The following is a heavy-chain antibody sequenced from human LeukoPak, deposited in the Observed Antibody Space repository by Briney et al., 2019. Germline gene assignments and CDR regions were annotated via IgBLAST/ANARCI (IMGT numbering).Heavy chain of an antibody. CDR2: ISAYNGNT. J-gene: IGHJ4*02. V-gene: IGHV1-18*01. CDR1: GYTFTSYG. D-gene: IGHD3-3*01. Sequence: GASVKVSCKASGYTFTSYGISWVRQAPGQGLEWMGWISAYNGNTNYAQKLQGRVTMTTDTSTSTAYMELRSLRSDDTAVYYCARPIDYDFWSGPGGLDYWGQGTLVTVSS. CDR3: ARPIDYDFWSGPGGLDY.